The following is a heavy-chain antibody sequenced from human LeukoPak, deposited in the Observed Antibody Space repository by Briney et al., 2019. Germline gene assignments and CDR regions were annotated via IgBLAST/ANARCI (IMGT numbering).Heavy chain of an antibody. D-gene: IGHD3-22*01. V-gene: IGHV4-59*08. Sequence: PESLSLTCTLPGGSISSSYSSWIRQPPGKGLGWVGHIYYSVSNKYNPSLKSRVTISGDSSKNDFSLKLSSVTAADTAVYYWARHGYSGYYYDSSGPTHAFDIWGQGTMVTVSS. CDR3: ARHGYSGYYYDSSGPTHAFDI. J-gene: IGHJ3*02. CDR1: GGSISSSY. CDR2: IYYSVSN.